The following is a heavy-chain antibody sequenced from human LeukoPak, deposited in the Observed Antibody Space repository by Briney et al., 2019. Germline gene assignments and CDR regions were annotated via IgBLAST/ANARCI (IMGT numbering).Heavy chain of an antibody. CDR1: GGSISSYY. V-gene: IGHV4-59*08. CDR2: IYYSGST. Sequence: SETLSLTCTVSGGSISSYYWGWIRQPPGKGLEWIGYIYYSGSTNYKPSLESRVTISVDTSKNQFSLKLTSVTAADTAVYYCARHLDIAASGTFDYWGQGTLVTVSS. CDR3: ARHLDIAASGTFDY. J-gene: IGHJ4*02. D-gene: IGHD6-13*01.